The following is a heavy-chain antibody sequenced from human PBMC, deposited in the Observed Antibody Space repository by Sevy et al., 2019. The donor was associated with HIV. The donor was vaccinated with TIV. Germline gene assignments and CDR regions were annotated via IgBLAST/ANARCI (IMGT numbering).Heavy chain of an antibody. CDR1: GGSISSSSYY. V-gene: IGHV4-39*01. CDR3: ARLRGVEAARPSYFDY. J-gene: IGHJ4*02. D-gene: IGHD6-6*01. CDR2: IYYSGST. Sequence: SETLSLTCTVSGGSISSSSYYWGWMRQPPGKGLEWIGSIYYSGSTYYNPSLKSRVTISVDTSKNQFSLKLSSVTAADTAVYYCARLRGVEAARPSYFDYWGKGTLVTVSS.